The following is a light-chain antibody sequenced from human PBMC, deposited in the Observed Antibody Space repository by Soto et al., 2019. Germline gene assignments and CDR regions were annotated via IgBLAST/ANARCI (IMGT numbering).Light chain of an antibody. J-gene: IGKJ5*01. CDR3: QQYNNWPPSIT. V-gene: IGKV3-15*01. CDR1: QSFSSY. CDR2: NAS. Sequence: ENVLTQSPGTLSLSPGERATLSCRASQSFSSYLAWYQQKPGQPPRLLIYNASNRTTGIPARFSGSGSGTEFTLTISSLQSEDFVVYYCQQYNNWPPSITFGQGTRLEI.